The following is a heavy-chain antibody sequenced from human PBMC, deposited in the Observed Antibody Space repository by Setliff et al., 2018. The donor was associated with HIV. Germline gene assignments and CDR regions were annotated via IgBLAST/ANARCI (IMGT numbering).Heavy chain of an antibody. J-gene: IGHJ4*02. CDR2: TNHSGST. CDR3: ASSGYYRAYADY. CDR1: GGSFSGYY. V-gene: IGHV4-34*01. Sequence: ASETLSLTCAVYGGSFSGYYWSWIRQPPGKGLEWIGETNHSGSTNYNPSLKSRVTISVDTSKNQFSLKLSSVTAADTAVYYCASSGYYRAYADYWGQGTLVTVSS. D-gene: IGHD3-3*01.